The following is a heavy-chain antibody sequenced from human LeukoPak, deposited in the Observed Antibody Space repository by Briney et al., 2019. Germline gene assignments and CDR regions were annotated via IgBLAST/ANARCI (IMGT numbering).Heavy chain of an antibody. V-gene: IGHV3-74*01. D-gene: IGHD3-22*01. J-gene: IGHJ4*02. CDR3: AKVSYDSSNDY. CDR2: ITNDGSST. Sequence: GGSLRLSCAASGLTFSSHWMHWVRQAPGKGLVWVSRITNDGSSTTYADSVKGRFTISRDNSKNTLYLQMNSLRAEDTAVYYCAKVSYDSSNDYWGQGTLVTVSS. CDR1: GLTFSSHW.